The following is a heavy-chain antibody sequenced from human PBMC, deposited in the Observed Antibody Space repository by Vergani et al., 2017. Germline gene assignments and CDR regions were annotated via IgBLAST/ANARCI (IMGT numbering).Heavy chain of an antibody. CDR3: ARLDYGILTGYRY. CDR2: INPSGGHT. J-gene: IGHJ4*02. CDR1: GYTFSNDY. Sequence: QVQVVQSGAEVKKSGASVKVSCKTSGYTFSNDYMHWVRQAPGQGLEWMGIINPSGGHTNYAQKFQGRVTMTRDTSTSTVYMELSSLRSEDTAIYYCARLDYGILTGYRYWGQGTLVTVSA. V-gene: IGHV1-46*03. D-gene: IGHD3-9*01.